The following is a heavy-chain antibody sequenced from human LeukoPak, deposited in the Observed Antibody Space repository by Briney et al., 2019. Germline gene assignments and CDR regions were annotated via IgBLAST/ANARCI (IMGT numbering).Heavy chain of an antibody. D-gene: IGHD4-17*01. CDR1: GFTFSSYE. CDR2: ISSSGSTI. CDR3: ARAPADYGDYDYYYYMDV. Sequence: GGSLRLSCAASGFTFSSYEMNWVRQAPGKGLEWVSYISSSGSTIYYADSVKGRFTISRDNSKNTLYLQMNSLRAEDTAVYYCARAPADYGDYDYYYYMDVWGKGTTVTISS. J-gene: IGHJ6*03. V-gene: IGHV3-48*03.